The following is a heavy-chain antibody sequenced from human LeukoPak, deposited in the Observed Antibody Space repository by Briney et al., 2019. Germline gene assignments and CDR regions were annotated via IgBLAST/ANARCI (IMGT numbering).Heavy chain of an antibody. CDR3: ARASIVGAPYYFDY. Sequence: WASVKVSCKASGGTFSSYAISWVRQASGQGLEWMGRIIPIFGTANYAQKFQGRVTITTDESTSTAYMELSSLRSEDTAVYYCARASIVGAPYYFDYWGQGTLVTVSS. V-gene: IGHV1-69*05. D-gene: IGHD1-26*01. J-gene: IGHJ4*02. CDR2: IIPIFGTA. CDR1: GGTFSSYA.